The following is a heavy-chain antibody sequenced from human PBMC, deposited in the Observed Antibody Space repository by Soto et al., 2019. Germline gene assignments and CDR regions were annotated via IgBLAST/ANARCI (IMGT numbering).Heavy chain of an antibody. V-gene: IGHV4-30-4*01. CDR3: ARVSVHYYGSGSYYLFDY. Sequence: KPSETLSLTCTVSGGSISSGDYYWSWIRQPPGKGLEWIGYIYYSGSTYYNPSLKSRVTISVDTSKNQFSLKLSSVTAADTAVYYCARVSVHYYGSGSYYLFDYWGQGTLVTVSS. J-gene: IGHJ4*02. CDR1: GGSISSGDYY. CDR2: IYYSGST. D-gene: IGHD3-10*01.